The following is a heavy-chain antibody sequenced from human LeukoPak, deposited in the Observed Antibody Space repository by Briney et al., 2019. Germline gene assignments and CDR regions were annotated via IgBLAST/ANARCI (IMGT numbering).Heavy chain of an antibody. CDR3: GQTTSLD. CDR1: GFTFRSYW. V-gene: IGHV3-7*01. Sequence: GGSLRLSCTVSGFTFRSYWMSWVRQAPGKGLEWVGNIKQDGSEKYYVDSVKGRFTISRDNAKNSLYLQMNSLGAEDTAYCTRGQTTSLDWGQGTLVTVSS. D-gene: IGHD2/OR15-2a*01. J-gene: IGHJ4*02. CDR2: IKQDGSEK.